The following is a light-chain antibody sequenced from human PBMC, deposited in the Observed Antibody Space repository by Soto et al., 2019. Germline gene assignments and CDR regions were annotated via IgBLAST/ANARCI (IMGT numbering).Light chain of an antibody. CDR3: QQYYSWPRT. V-gene: IGKV1D-8*01. CDR1: QGISSY. CDR2: AAS. J-gene: IGKJ1*01. Sequence: WLTQTPSLLSASTGGSVTISCRASQGISSYLAWYQQKPGKAPGLLIYAASTLESGIPARFSGSGSGTDFTLTISCLQSEDFATYYCQQYYSWPRTFGPGTKVDIK.